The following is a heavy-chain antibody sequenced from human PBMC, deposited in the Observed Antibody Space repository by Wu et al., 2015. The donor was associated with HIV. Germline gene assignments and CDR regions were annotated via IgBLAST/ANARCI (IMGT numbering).Heavy chain of an antibody. Sequence: QVQLVQSGAEVKKPGASVKVSCKASGYTFTGYYMHWVRQAPGQGLEWMGWINPNSGGTNYAQKFQGRVTMTRDTSISTAYMELSRLRSDDTAVYYCARVGYDGYIQRRYNWFDPWGQGTLVTVSS. J-gene: IGHJ5*02. V-gene: IGHV1-2*02. D-gene: IGHD5-24*01. CDR2: INPNSGGT. CDR3: ARVGYDGYIQRRYNWFDP. CDR1: GYTFTGYY.